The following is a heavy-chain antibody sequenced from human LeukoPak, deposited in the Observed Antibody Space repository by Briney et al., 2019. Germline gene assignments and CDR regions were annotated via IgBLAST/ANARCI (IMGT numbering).Heavy chain of an antibody. CDR2: IYYSGST. CDR3: ARSTITMVRGVITNWFDP. J-gene: IGHJ5*02. D-gene: IGHD3-10*01. CDR1: GGSISSSSYY. Sequence: TSETLSLTCTVSGGSISSSSYYWGWIRQPPGKGLEWIGSIYYSGSTYYNPSLKSRVTISVDTSKNQFSLKLSSVTAADTAVYYCARSTITMVRGVITNWFDPWGQGTLVTVSS. V-gene: IGHV4-39*01.